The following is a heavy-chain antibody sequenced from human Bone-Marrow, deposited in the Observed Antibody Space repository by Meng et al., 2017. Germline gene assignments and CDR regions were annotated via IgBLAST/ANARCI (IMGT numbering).Heavy chain of an antibody. D-gene: IGHD3-22*01. CDR2: IYSGGST. Sequence: GESLKISCAASGFTVSSNYMSWVRQAPGKGLEWVSVIYSGGSTYYADSVKGRFTISRHNSKNTLYLQMNSLRAEDTAVYYCAREVARKHDNTYYYDSSGYEGAFDIWGQGTMVTVSS. CDR3: AREVARKHDNTYYYDSSGYEGAFDI. V-gene: IGHV3-53*04. J-gene: IGHJ3*02. CDR1: GFTVSSNY.